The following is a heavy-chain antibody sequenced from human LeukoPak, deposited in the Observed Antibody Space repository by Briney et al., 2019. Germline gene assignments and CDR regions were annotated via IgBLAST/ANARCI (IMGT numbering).Heavy chain of an antibody. CDR2: INPNSGGT. V-gene: IGHV1-2*02. Sequence: GASVKVSCKASGYTFTGYYMHWVRQAPGQGLEGMGWINPNSGGTNYEQKFQGRVTMTRDTSISTAYMGLGKVRSDDTAVYFRAKDSFGGKYWFDPWGQGTLVIVSS. D-gene: IGHD3-16*01. J-gene: IGHJ5*02. CDR1: GYTFTGYY. CDR3: AKDSFGGKYWFDP.